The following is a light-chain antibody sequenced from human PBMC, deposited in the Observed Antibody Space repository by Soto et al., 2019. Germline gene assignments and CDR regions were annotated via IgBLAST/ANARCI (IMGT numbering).Light chain of an antibody. CDR3: QQTYITPLT. Sequence: DIEMTQSPASLSDSVGDRVTISCRTSQTINNNLNWYQQRPGKDPKLLIYSSSSLMSGVPPRFSGSGSGTDFTLTISSLQPEDFATYFCQQTYITPLTFGQGTRQDIK. CDR1: QTINNN. V-gene: IGKV1-39*01. CDR2: SSS. J-gene: IGKJ5*01.